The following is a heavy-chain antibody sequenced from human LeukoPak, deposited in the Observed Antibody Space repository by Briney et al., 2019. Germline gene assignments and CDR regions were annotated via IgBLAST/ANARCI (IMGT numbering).Heavy chain of an antibody. Sequence: ASVKVSCKASGGTFSSYAISWVRQAPGQGLEWMGGIIPIFGTANYAQKFQGRVTITADESTSTAYMELSSLRSEDTAVYYCARAKPGIAVAGNDYYFDYWGQGTLVTVSS. J-gene: IGHJ4*02. CDR1: GGTFSSYA. D-gene: IGHD6-19*01. CDR3: ARAKPGIAVAGNDYYFDY. CDR2: IIPIFGTA. V-gene: IGHV1-69*13.